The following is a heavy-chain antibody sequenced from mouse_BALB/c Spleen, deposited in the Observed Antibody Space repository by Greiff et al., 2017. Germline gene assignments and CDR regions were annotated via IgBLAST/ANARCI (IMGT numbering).Heavy chain of an antibody. D-gene: IGHD2-10*01. CDR1: GFTFSSYA. CDR2: ISSGGST. CDR3: ARGETYYGNYLAY. V-gene: IGHV5-6-5*01. Sequence: EVKLMESGGGLVKPGGSLKLSCAASGFTFSSYAMSWVRQTPEKRLEWVASISSGGSTYYPDSVKGRFTISRDNARNILYLQMSSLRSEDTAMYYCARGETYYGNYLAYWGQGTLVTVSA. J-gene: IGHJ3*01.